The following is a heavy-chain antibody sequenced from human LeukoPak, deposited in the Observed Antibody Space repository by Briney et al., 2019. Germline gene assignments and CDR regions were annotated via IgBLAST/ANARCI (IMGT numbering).Heavy chain of an antibody. J-gene: IGHJ6*03. CDR1: GFTFSSYG. CDR2: IRNDESNK. V-gene: IGHV3-30*02. CDR3: AKAPGSGNEVYYYYYMDV. D-gene: IGHD3-10*01. Sequence: GGSLRLSCAASGFTFSSYGMHWVRQAPGKGLEWVAFIRNDESNKYYADSVKSRFTISRDNSKNTLYLQMNSLRAEDTAVYYCAKAPGSGNEVYYYYYMDVWGKGTTVTVSS.